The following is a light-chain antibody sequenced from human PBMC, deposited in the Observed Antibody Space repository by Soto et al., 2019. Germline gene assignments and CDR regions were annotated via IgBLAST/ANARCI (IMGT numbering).Light chain of an antibody. CDR2: GAS. V-gene: IGKV1-39*01. J-gene: IGKJ1*01. Sequence: DIQMTQSPSSLSASLGDRVSITCRASQSIGTELNWYQQKPGKAPKLLISGASTLQGGVPSRFSGSVSGTEFTLTISSLQPGDLATYFCQQTYSTPWTFAQGTKVDI. CDR3: QQTYSTPWT. CDR1: QSIGTE.